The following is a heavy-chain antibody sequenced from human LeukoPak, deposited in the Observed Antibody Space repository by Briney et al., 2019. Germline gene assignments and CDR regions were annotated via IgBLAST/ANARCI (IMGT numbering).Heavy chain of an antibody. J-gene: IGHJ4*02. V-gene: IGHV3-7*01. CDR3: ARARYSYGYWAYFDY. D-gene: IGHD5-18*01. CDR2: INQDGSEK. Sequence: GRSLSLSCAASGFTFSSYAMHWVRQAPGKGLEWVANINQDGSEKYYVDSVKGRFTISRDNAKNSLYLQMNSLRAEDTAVYYCARARYSYGYWAYFDYWGQGTLVTVSS. CDR1: GFTFSSYA.